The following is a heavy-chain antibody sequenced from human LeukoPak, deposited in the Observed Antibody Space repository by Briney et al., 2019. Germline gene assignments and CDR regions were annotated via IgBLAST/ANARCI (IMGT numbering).Heavy chain of an antibody. CDR3: ANNRQVWLPIDY. V-gene: IGHV3-23*01. CDR2: ISGSGSST. J-gene: IGHJ4*02. D-gene: IGHD5-18*01. Sequence: PGGSLRLSCAASGFTFSSFAMSWVRQAPGQGLEWVSAISGSGSSTYYADSVKGRFTISRDNSKNTLYLQMNSLRAEDTAVYYCANNRQVWLPIDYWGQGTLVTVSS. CDR1: GFTFSSFA.